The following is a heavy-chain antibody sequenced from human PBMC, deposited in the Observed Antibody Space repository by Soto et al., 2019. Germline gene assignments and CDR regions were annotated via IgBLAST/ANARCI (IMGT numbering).Heavy chain of an antibody. CDR1: GGSISSSSYY. Sequence: SETLSLTCTVSGGSISSSSYYWGWIRQPPGKGLEWIGSIYYSGSTYYNPSLKSRVTISVDTSKNQFSLKLSSVTAADTAVYYCARLDILTGSDAFDIWGQGTMVT. V-gene: IGHV4-39*01. CDR2: IYYSGST. CDR3: ARLDILTGSDAFDI. D-gene: IGHD3-9*01. J-gene: IGHJ3*02.